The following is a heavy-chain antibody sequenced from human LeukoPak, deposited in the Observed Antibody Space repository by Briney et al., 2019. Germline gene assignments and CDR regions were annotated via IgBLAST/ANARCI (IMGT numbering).Heavy chain of an antibody. CDR2: ISAYNVNT. J-gene: IGHJ4*02. V-gene: IGHV1-18*01. CDR3: ARDLVNGYSYGFSYYFDY. D-gene: IGHD5-18*01. Sequence: ASVKVSCKASGYTFTSYGISWVRQAPGQGLEWMGWISAYNVNTNYAQKLQGRVTMTTDTSTSTAYMELRSLRSADTAVYSCARDLVNGYSYGFSYYFDYWGQGTLVTVSS. CDR1: GYTFTSYG.